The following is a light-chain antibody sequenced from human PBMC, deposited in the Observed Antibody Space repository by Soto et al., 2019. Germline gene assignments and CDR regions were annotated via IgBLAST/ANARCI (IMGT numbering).Light chain of an antibody. Sequence: EIVMTQSPATLSVSPGERATHSCRASQSVSSNLAWYQQKPGQAPRLLIYGASTRATGIPARFSGSGSGTEFTLTISSLQSEDFAVYYCQHYNNWPALYTFGQGTKLEIK. CDR1: QSVSSN. J-gene: IGKJ2*01. CDR3: QHYNNWPALYT. CDR2: GAS. V-gene: IGKV3-15*01.